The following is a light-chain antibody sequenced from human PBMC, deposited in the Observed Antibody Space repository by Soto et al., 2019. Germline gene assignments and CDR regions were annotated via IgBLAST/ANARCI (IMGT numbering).Light chain of an antibody. CDR3: QSYDSRMSGSV. J-gene: IGLJ3*02. V-gene: IGLV1-40*01. CDR2: NNN. Sequence: QSVLTQPPSVSGAPGQRVTISCTGSSSNIGAGHDVHWYQQLPGTAPKLLIYNNNNQPSGVPDRFSGSQSGTSASLAITGLQAEDEADYYCQSYDSRMSGSVFGGGTKLTVL. CDR1: SSNIGAGHD.